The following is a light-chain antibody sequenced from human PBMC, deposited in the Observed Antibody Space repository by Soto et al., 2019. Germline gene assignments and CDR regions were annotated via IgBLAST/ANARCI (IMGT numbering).Light chain of an antibody. J-gene: IGKJ1*01. CDR1: QSISSW. Sequence: IQMTQSPSTLSASVGDRVTITCRASQSISSWLAWYQQKPGKAPKLLIYEVSTLESGVPSRFSGSGYGADFTLSISSLEPEDFATYYCQQTFSLPRSFGQGTKVDIK. V-gene: IGKV1-5*01. CDR2: EVS. CDR3: QQTFSLPRS.